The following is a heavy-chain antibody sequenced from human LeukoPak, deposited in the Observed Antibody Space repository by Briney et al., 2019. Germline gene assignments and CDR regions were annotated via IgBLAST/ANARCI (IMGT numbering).Heavy chain of an antibody. CDR1: GFIFYRYG. CDR3: AKVQWLTKSTWFDP. D-gene: IGHD6-19*01. CDR2: ISYDGSNK. J-gene: IGHJ5*02. V-gene: IGHV3-30*18. Sequence: GRSLRLSCAASGFIFYRYGMHGLRQAPGKGLEWVAVISYDGSNKYYADSVKGQFTISRDNSKNTLYLQMNSLRAEDTAVYYCAKVQWLTKSTWFDPWGQGTLVTVSS.